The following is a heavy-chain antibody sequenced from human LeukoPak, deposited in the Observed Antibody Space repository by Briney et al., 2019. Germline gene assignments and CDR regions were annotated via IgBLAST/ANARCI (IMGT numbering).Heavy chain of an antibody. V-gene: IGHV3-30-3*01. CDR1: GFTFSSSA. CDR3: ARDRYSSGWADAFDI. D-gene: IGHD6-19*01. CDR2: ISYDGSNK. J-gene: IGHJ3*02. Sequence: GRSLRLSCAASGFTFSSSAMHWVRQAPGKGLEWVAVISYDGSNKYYAGSVKGRFTISRDNSKNTLYLQMNSLRADDTAVYYCARDRYSSGWADAFDIWGQGTMVTVSS.